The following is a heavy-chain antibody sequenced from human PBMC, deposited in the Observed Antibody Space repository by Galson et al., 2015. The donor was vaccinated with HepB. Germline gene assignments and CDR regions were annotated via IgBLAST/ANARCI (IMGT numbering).Heavy chain of an antibody. Sequence: SVKVSCKASGYTFTGYYMHWVRQAPGQGLEWMGWINPNSGGTNYAQKFQGWVTMTRDTSISTAYMELSRLRSDDTAVYYCARERFVNCSSTSCYPYYYGMDVWGQGTTVTVSS. V-gene: IGHV1-2*04. CDR3: ARERFVNCSSTSCYPYYYGMDV. J-gene: IGHJ6*02. CDR2: INPNSGGT. D-gene: IGHD2-2*01. CDR1: GYTFTGYY.